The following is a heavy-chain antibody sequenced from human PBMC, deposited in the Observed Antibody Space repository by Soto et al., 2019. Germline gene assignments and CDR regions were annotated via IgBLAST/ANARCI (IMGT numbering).Heavy chain of an antibody. CDR1: GDSLTSYI. D-gene: IGHD2-21*01. V-gene: IGHV1-69*02. CDR3: AKSLVFVDHAYLDV. CDR2: VIPIQGKA. Sequence: QVHLVQSGAEVKKPGSSVRVSCEASGDSLTSYIFTWVRQAPGQVLEWMGRVIPIQGKADYALKIQDRVTITADKSTNTVYMEVRSLRPEDTALYYCAKSLVFVDHAYLDVWGKGTTVTVPS. J-gene: IGHJ6*03.